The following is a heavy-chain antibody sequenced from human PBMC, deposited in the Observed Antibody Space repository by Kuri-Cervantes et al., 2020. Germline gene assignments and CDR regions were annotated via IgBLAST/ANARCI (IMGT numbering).Heavy chain of an antibody. CDR2: ISYDGSNK. CDR1: GFTFSSYA. V-gene: IGHV3-30-3*01. J-gene: IGHJ6*02. Sequence: GESLKISCAASGFTFSSYAMHWVRQAPGKGLEWVAVISYDGSNKYYADSVKGRFTISRDNSKNTLYLQMNSLRAEDTAVYYCARPRGYQLPTHQIYYYYYALDVWGQGTMVTVSS. D-gene: IGHD6-25*01. CDR3: ARPRGYQLPTHQIYYYYYALDV.